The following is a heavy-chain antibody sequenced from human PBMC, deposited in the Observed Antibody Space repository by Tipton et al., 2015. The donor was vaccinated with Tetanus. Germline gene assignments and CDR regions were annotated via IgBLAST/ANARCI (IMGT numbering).Heavy chain of an antibody. J-gene: IGHJ3*02. D-gene: IGHD3-16*01. V-gene: IGHV4-59*08. CDR1: GGSISSYY. CDR3: ARQITAADAFDT. Sequence: TLSLTCTVSGGSISSYYWSWIRQPPGKGLEWIGYIYYSGGTNYNPSLKSRVTILVDTSKNQFSLKLSSVTAADTAVYYCARQITAADAFDTGGQGTMVTVSS. CDR2: IYYSGGT.